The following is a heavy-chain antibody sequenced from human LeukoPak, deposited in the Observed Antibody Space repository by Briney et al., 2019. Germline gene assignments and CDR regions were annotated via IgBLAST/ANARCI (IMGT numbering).Heavy chain of an antibody. D-gene: IGHD5-18*01. CDR3: ARDGEGGYSYGYNYFDY. V-gene: IGHV3-30*04. CDR1: GFTFSSYA. Sequence: GGSLRHSCAASGFTFSSYAMHWVRQAPGKGREGVAVISYDGSNKYYADSVKGRFTISRDNSKNTLYLQMNSLRAEDTAVYYCARDGEGGYSYGYNYFDYWGQGTLVTVSS. CDR2: ISYDGSNK. J-gene: IGHJ4*02.